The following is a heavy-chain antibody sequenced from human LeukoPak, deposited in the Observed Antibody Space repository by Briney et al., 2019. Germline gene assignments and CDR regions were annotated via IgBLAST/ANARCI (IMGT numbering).Heavy chain of an antibody. CDR1: GGSISGSSYY. Sequence: SETLSLTCTVSGGSISGSSYYWSWIRQPPGKGLEWIGYIYYSGNTNYNPSLKSRVTISVDTSKNQFSLKLSSVTAADTAVYYCARGTMGYGGKSLDYWGQGTLVTVSS. CDR3: ARGTMGYGGKSLDY. CDR2: IYYSGNT. D-gene: IGHD4-23*01. J-gene: IGHJ4*02. V-gene: IGHV4-61*01.